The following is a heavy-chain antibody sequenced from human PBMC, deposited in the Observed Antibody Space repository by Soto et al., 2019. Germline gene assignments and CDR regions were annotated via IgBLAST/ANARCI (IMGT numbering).Heavy chain of an antibody. V-gene: IGHV2-5*02. CDR1: GFSLTTSGVG. J-gene: IGHJ4*02. CDR3: AHRVLRTVFGLVTTTAIYFDF. Sequence: QITLNASGPTVVRPTETLTLTCRFSGFSLTTSGVGVGWIRQSPGKAPEWLALIYWDDDKRYSASLKSRLTITQDTSKNQVVLTVSDLYRTDKATYYCAHRVLRTVFGLVTTTAIYFDFWGQGTPVAVSS. CDR2: IYWDDDK. D-gene: IGHD3-3*01.